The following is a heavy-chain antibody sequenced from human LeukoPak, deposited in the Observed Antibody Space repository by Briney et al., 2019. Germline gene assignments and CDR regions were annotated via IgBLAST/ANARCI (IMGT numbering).Heavy chain of an antibody. Sequence: SQTLSLTCTVSGGSISSYYWSWIRQPPGKGREWSGYIYYSGSTNYNPSLKSGVTISVDTSKIQFSLKLSSVTAADTAVYYCARHTPNWTYDYWGQGTLVTVSS. CDR1: GGSISSYY. CDR2: IYYSGST. CDR3: ARHTPNWTYDY. V-gene: IGHV4-59*08. D-gene: IGHD1-7*01. J-gene: IGHJ4*02.